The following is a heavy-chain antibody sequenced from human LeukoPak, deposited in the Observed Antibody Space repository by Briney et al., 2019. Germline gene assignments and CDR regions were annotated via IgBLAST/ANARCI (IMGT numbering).Heavy chain of an antibody. Sequence: ASVKVSCKASGYTFTSYYMHWVRQAPGQGLEWMGIINPSGGSTSYAQKFQGRVTITRDTSASTAYMELSSLRSEDTAVYYCAYTPLWFGELLTKDYYYYYGMDVWGQGTTVTVSS. V-gene: IGHV1-46*01. CDR1: GYTFTSYY. CDR3: AYTPLWFGELLTKDYYYYYGMDV. CDR2: INPSGGST. D-gene: IGHD3-10*01. J-gene: IGHJ6*02.